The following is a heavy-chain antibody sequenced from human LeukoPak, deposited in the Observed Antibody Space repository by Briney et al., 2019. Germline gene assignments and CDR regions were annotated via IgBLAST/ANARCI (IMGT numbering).Heavy chain of an antibody. CDR3: ARDNKDYYYYYGMDV. Sequence: PGGSLRLSCAASGFTFSSYSMNWVRQAPGKGLEWVSYISSSSSTIYYADSVKGRFTISRDNAKNSLYLQMNSLRAEDTAVYYCARDNKDYYYYYGMDVWGQGTTVTVSS. V-gene: IGHV3-48*04. D-gene: IGHD1/OR15-1a*01. CDR1: GFTFSSYS. J-gene: IGHJ6*02. CDR2: ISSSSSTI.